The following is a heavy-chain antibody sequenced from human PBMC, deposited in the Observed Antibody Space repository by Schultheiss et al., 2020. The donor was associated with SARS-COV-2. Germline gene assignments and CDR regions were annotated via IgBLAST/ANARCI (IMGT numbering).Heavy chain of an antibody. CDR2: IGTAGDT. V-gene: IGHV3-13*01. CDR3: ARDSASRAYYYDSSGYYYPFFDL. D-gene: IGHD3-22*01. CDR1: GFTFSSYD. J-gene: IGHJ2*01. Sequence: GGSLRLSCAASGFTFSSYDMHWVRQATGKGLEWVSAIGTAGDTYYPGSVKGRFTISRENAKNSLYLQMNSLRAGDTAVYYCARDSASRAYYYDSSGYYYPFFDLWGRGTLVTVSS.